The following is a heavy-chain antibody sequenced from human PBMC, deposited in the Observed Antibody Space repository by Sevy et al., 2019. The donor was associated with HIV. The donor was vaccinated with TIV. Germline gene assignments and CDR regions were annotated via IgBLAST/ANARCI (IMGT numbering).Heavy chain of an antibody. D-gene: IGHD3-10*01. J-gene: IGHJ5*02. CDR3: ARVFGPITMVRGASNWFDP. CDR2: ISSSGSTI. Sequence: GASLRLSCAASGFTFSDYYMSWIRQAPGKGLEWVSYISSSGSTIYYADSVKGRFTISRDNAKNSLYLQMNSLRAEDTAVYYCARVFGPITMVRGASNWFDPWGQGTLVTVSS. CDR1: GFTFSDYY. V-gene: IGHV3-11*01.